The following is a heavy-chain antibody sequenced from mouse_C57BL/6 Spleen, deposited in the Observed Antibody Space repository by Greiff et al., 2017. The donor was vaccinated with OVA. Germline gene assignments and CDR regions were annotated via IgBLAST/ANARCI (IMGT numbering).Heavy chain of an antibody. Sequence: QVQLQQPGAELVKPGASVKLSCKASGYTFTSYWMHWVKQRPGQGLEWIGMIHPNSGSTNYNEKFKSKATLTVDKSSSTAYMQLSSLTSEDSAVYYCARWDYDYDVAYWGQGTLVTDSA. CDR2: IHPNSGST. V-gene: IGHV1-64*01. D-gene: IGHD2-4*01. J-gene: IGHJ3*01. CDR3: ARWDYDYDVAY. CDR1: GYTFTSYW.